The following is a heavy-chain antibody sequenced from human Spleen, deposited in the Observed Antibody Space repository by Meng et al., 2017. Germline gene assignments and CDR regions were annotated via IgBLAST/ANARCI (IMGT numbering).Heavy chain of an antibody. CDR1: GCIFSNYD. Sequence: SSVTVSCKALGCIFSNYDSGWVRQAPGQGLEWMGGIHDVVGTTNYAQKFQHRVTITPDESTSIVYMELTRLTSEDTAVYFCARKAGNCISTTCYSLDYWGQGTLVTVSS. CDR3: ARKAGNCISTTCYSLDY. CDR2: IHDVVGTT. J-gene: IGHJ4*02. D-gene: IGHD2-2*01. V-gene: IGHV1-69*13.